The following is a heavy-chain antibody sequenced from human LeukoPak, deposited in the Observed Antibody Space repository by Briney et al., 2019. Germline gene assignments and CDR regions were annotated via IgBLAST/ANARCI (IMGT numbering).Heavy chain of an antibody. V-gene: IGHV1-2*06. CDR3: ARDYGGNQYYFDY. Sequence: ASVKVSCKASGYTFTGYYMHWVRQAHGQGLEWMGRINPNSGGTNYAQKFQGRVTMTRDTSISTAYMELSRLRSDDTAVYYCARDYGGNQYYFDYWGQGTLVTVSS. CDR2: INPNSGGT. CDR1: GYTFTGYY. D-gene: IGHD4-23*01. J-gene: IGHJ4*02.